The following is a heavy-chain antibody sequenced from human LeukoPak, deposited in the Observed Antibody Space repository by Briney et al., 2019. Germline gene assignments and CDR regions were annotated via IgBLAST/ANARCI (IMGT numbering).Heavy chain of an antibody. CDR2: IRSKAYGGTT. CDR1: GFTFGDYA. J-gene: IGHJ4*02. CDR3: TNSSSWYYFDY. V-gene: IGHV3-49*04. D-gene: IGHD6-13*01. Sequence: GGSLRLSCTASGFTFGDYAMSWVRQAPGKGLEWVGFIRSKAYGGTTEYAASVKGRFTISRDDSKSIAYLQMNSLKTEDTAVYYCTNSSSWYYFDYWGQGTLVTVSS.